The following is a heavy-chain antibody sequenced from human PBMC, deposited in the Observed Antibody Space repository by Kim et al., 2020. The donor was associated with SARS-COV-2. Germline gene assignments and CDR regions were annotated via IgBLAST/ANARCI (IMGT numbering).Heavy chain of an antibody. J-gene: IGHJ6*02. D-gene: IGHD5-12*01. Sequence: GESLKISCKGSGYSFTSYWIGWVRQMPGKGLEWMGIIYPGDSDTRYSPSFQGQVTISADKSISTASLQWSSLKASDTAMYYCARQSSGYDSSLTYYYYGMDVWGQGTTVTVSS. CDR3: ARQSSGYDSSLTYYYYGMDV. CDR2: IYPGDSDT. CDR1: GYSFTSYW. V-gene: IGHV5-51*01.